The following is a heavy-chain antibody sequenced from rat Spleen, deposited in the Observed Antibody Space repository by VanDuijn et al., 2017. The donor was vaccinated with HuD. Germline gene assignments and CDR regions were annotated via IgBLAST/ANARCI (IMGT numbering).Heavy chain of an antibody. CDR2: ISTGGGNT. J-gene: IGHJ2*01. CDR3: STAGSGTDYYYAWGFDY. CDR1: GFTFSDYG. Sequence: EVQLVESGGGLVQPGRSMKLSCAASGFTFSDYGMAWVRQAPTKGLEWVAYISTGGGNTYYRDSVKGRFTISRDNAKSTLYLQMDSLRSEDTATYYCSTAGSGTDYYYAWGFDYWGQGVMVTVSS. V-gene: IGHV5-25*01. D-gene: IGHD1-6*01.